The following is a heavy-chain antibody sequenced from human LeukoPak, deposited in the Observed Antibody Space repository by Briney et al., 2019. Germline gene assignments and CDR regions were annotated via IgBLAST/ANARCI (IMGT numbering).Heavy chain of an antibody. CDR1: GFSLSTSGVG. V-gene: IGHV2-5*02. CDR3: ALLPGKYDGVYFGY. J-gene: IGHJ4*02. D-gene: IGHD2-8*01. Sequence: SGPTLVKPTQTLTLTCTFSGFSLSTSGVGVGWIRQPPGKALEWLELIYWDDDKRYSPSLKSRLTVTKDTSKNQVVLTMTNMDPVDTATYYCALLPGKYDGVYFGYWGQGTLVTVSS. CDR2: IYWDDDK.